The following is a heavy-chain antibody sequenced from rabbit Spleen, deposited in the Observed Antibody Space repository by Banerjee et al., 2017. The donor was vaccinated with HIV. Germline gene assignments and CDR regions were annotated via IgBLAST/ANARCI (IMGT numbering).Heavy chain of an antibody. CDR3: ARDLVGVIGWNFYL. Sequence: QEQLVESGGGLVKPEGSLTLTCKASGFTINSCVMCWVRQAPGKGLEWIACINASTGKPVYATWASGRFTISRTSSTTVTLRMTSLTAADRATYFCARDLVGVIGWNFYLWGPGTLVTVS. V-gene: IGHV1S45*01. CDR1: GFTINSCV. CDR2: INASTGKP. J-gene: IGHJ4*01. D-gene: IGHD1-1*01.